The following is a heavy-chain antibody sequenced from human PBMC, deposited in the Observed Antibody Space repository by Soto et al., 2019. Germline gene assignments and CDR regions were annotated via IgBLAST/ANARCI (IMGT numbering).Heavy chain of an antibody. V-gene: IGHV3-30-3*01. Sequence: QVQLVESGGGVVQPGRSLRLSCAASGFTFSSYAMHWVRQAPGKGLEWVAVISYDGSNKYYADSVKGRFTISRDNSKNTLYLQMNSLRAEDTAVYYCARGGGGNCSSTSCPTYYYYGMDVWGQGTTVTVSS. J-gene: IGHJ6*02. CDR2: ISYDGSNK. CDR1: GFTFSSYA. D-gene: IGHD2-2*01. CDR3: ARGGGGNCSSTSCPTYYYYGMDV.